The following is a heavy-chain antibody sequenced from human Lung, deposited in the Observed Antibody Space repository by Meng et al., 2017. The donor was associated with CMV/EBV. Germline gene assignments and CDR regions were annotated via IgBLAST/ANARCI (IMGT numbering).Heavy chain of an antibody. V-gene: IGHV1-2*06. Sequence: VQLVQSGAEVKRPGALVKISCQASGYSFSGFYLNWARQAPGHGLEWLGRVNPISDDTHPAQKFEGRITVTRGATINTAFMELTRLRPDDTAVYYCAKSSDNGWSSWGPGTLVTVSS. CDR2: VNPISDDT. D-gene: IGHD6-19*01. CDR1: GYSFSGFY. J-gene: IGHJ4*01. CDR3: AKSSDNGWSS.